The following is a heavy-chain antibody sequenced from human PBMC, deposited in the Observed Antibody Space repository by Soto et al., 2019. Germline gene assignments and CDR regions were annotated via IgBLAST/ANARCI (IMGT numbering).Heavy chain of an antibody. CDR3: ARGNIINMIVMVLGS. D-gene: IGHD3-22*01. CDR2: ISYSGST. Sequence: SETLSLTCTVSGGSISSGSYYWSWSRQRPGQGLEWIGYISYSGSTYYNPSLKSRLTISADTSKNQFALKLSSVTAADTAVYYCARGNIINMIVMVLGSWGQGTLVTVSS. V-gene: IGHV4-31*03. J-gene: IGHJ5*02. CDR1: GGSISSGSYY.